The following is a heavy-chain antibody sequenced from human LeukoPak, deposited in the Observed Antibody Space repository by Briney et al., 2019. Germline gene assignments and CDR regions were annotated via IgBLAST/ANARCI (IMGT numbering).Heavy chain of an antibody. CDR3: AKGSKAVLFTRDHYMDV. Sequence: GGSLRLSCAASGFTFSSYDIHWVRQAPGKGLEWVAFIRYDGSNKYYADSVRGRFTISRDNSKNTLYLQMNSLRAEDTAVYFCAKGSKAVLFTRDHYMDVWGKGTTVAISS. J-gene: IGHJ6*03. CDR2: IRYDGSNK. CDR1: GFTFSSYD. V-gene: IGHV3-30*02. D-gene: IGHD6-19*01.